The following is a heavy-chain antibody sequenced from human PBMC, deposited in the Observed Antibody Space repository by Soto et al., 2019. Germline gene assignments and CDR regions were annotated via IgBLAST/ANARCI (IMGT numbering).Heavy chain of an antibody. CDR3: ARGPDYPDAFDI. Sequence: EASVKVSCKASGYTFTSYDINWVRQATGQGLEWMGWMNPNSGNTGYAQKFQGRVTMTRNTSISTAYMELSSLRSEDTAVYYCARGPDYPDAFDIWGQGTMVTVSS. V-gene: IGHV1-8*01. D-gene: IGHD3-10*01. CDR1: GYTFTSYD. CDR2: MNPNSGNT. J-gene: IGHJ3*02.